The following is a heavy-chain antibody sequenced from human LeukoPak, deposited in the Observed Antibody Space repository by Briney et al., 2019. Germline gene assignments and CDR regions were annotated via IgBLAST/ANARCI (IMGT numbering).Heavy chain of an antibody. CDR1: GGSISSYY. V-gene: IGHV4-59*01. D-gene: IGHD1-26*01. CDR2: IYYSGST. CDR3: ARVGGSYHLREDYYGMDV. J-gene: IGHJ6*02. Sequence: SETLSLTCTVSGGSISSYYWSWIRQPPGKGLEWIGYIYYSGSTNYNPSLKSRVTISVDTSKNQFSLKLSSVTAADTAVYYCARVGGSYHLREDYYGMDVWGQGTTVTVSS.